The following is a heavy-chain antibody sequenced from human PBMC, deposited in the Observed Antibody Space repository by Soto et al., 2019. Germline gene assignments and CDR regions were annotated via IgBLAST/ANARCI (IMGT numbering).Heavy chain of an antibody. CDR2: INNGGST. CDR3: ARGRGDGYNQDWKFDL. J-gene: IGHJ2*01. CDR1: GGSFSDYY. V-gene: IGHV4-34*01. Sequence: QVHLQQWGAGLLKPSETLSLTCAVYGGSFSDYYWSWIRQPPGKGLEWIGKINNGGSTNYNPSLKSRVSMAVGTSHNQFSLKLTSVTAADTAVYYCARGRGDGYNQDWKFDLWGRGTLVTVSS. D-gene: IGHD1-1*01.